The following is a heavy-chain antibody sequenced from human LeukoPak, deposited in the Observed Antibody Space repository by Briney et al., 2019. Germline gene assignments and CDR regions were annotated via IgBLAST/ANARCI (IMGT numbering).Heavy chain of an antibody. J-gene: IGHJ4*02. D-gene: IGHD5-24*01. V-gene: IGHV4-4*02. CDR2: IYHSGST. CDR3: ARDSRVPNGSNNYFDY. Sequence: ASGTLSLTCAVSGGSISSSNWWSWVRQPPGKGLEWIGEIYHSGSTNYTPSLKSRLTISVDTSKNQFSLKLNSVTAADTAVYYCARDSRVPNGSNNYFDYWGQGTLVTVSS. CDR1: GGSISSSNW.